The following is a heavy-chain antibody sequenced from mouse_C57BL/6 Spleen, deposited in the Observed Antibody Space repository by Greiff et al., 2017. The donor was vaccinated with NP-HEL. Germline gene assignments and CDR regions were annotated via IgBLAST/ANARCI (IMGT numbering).Heavy chain of an antibody. CDR1: GFSLTSYG. V-gene: IGHV2-3*01. D-gene: IGHD2-3*01. CDR2: ICGDGGT. Sequence: VKLMESGPGLVAPSQSLSITCTVSGFSLTSYGVSWVRQPPGKGLEWLGVICGDGGTNYHSALISRLGISTDNSQCQVFLKLNSLRTDDTATYYCAGYYDWFAYWGQGTLVTVSA. J-gene: IGHJ3*01. CDR3: AGYYDWFAY.